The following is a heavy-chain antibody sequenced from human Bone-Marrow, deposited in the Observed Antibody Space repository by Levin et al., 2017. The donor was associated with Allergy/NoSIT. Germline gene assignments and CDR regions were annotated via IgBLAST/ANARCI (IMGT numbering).Heavy chain of an antibody. CDR3: ATSSAWFRTLGDF. V-gene: IGHV3-9*01. Sequence: GGSLRLSCAASGFTFDDYAMHWVRQVPGKGLEWVSGISWNSASINYADSVKGRFTITRDNAKNSLYLEMNSLGPEDTAFYYCATSSAWFRTLGDFWGQGTLVTVSS. CDR2: ISWNSASI. J-gene: IGHJ4*02. D-gene: IGHD6-19*01. CDR1: GFTFDDYA.